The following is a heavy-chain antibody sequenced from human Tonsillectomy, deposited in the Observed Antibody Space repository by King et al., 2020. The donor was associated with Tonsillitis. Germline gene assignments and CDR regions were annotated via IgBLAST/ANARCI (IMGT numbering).Heavy chain of an antibody. D-gene: IGHD3-22*01. CDR2: ISSSSSYV. J-gene: IGHJ3*02. CDR3: GRDLYDPVVTGGFDI. CDR1: GFTFSSYS. V-gene: IGHV3-21*01. Sequence: QLVQSGGGLVKPGGSLRLSCAASGFTFSSYSINWVRQAPGKGLEWVSSISSSSSYVYYADSVKGRFTISRDTAKNSVYLQMNSLRAEDTAVYYCGRDLYDPVVTGGFDIWGQGTMVTVSS.